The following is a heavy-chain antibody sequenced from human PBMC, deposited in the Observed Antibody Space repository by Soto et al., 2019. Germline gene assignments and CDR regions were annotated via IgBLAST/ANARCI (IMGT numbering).Heavy chain of an antibody. Sequence: VQSGGGVVQPGGSLRLSCAASGFTFTKYGMHWVRQAPGKGLEWVAVILYDGSAEKYADSVKGRFTIARDDSKNTVSLQMTNLRVEDTAVYYCVASGTYYLDYWGQGSLVTVSS. CDR3: VASGTYYLDY. CDR2: ILYDGSAE. J-gene: IGHJ4*02. CDR1: GFTFTKYG. V-gene: IGHV3-33*01. D-gene: IGHD3-10*01.